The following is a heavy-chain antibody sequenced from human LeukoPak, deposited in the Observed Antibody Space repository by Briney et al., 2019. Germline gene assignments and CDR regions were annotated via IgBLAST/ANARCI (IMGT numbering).Heavy chain of an antibody. CDR1: GGSISSYY. J-gene: IGHJ5*02. V-gene: IGHV4-4*07. CDR3: ARRSGLFRRAIAAPLPQFDP. CDR2: IYTSGST. Sequence: SETLSLTCTVSGGSISSYYWSWIRQPAGKGLEWIGRIYTSGSTNYNPSLKSRVTMSVDTSKNQFSLKLSSVTAADTAVYYCARRSGLFRRAIAAPLPQFDPWGQGTLVTVSS. D-gene: IGHD6-13*01.